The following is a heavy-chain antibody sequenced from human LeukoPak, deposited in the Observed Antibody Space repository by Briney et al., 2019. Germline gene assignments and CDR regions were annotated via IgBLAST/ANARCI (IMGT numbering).Heavy chain of an antibody. J-gene: IGHJ4*02. CDR2: INHSGST. CDR1: GGSFSGYY. V-gene: IGHV4-34*01. Sequence: SETLSLTCAVYGGSFSGYYWSWTRQPPGKGLEWIGEINHSGSTNYNPSLKSRVTISVDTSKNQFSLKLSSVTAADTAVYYCAREYSSGWGTRSAFDYWGQGTLVTVSS. CDR3: AREYSSGWGTRSAFDY. D-gene: IGHD6-19*01.